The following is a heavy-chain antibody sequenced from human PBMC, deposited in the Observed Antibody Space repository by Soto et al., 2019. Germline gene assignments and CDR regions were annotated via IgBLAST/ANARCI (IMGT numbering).Heavy chain of an antibody. D-gene: IGHD6-13*01. V-gene: IGHV4-34*01. Sequence: QVQLQQWGAGLLKPSETLSLTCAVYGGSFSGYYWSWIRQPPGKGLEWIGEINQSGSTNYNPSLKSRVTISVDTSKNQFSLKLSSVTAADTAVYYCARTYSSSWCPFDYWGQGTLVTVSS. CDR3: ARTYSSSWCPFDY. J-gene: IGHJ4*02. CDR1: GGSFSGYY. CDR2: INQSGST.